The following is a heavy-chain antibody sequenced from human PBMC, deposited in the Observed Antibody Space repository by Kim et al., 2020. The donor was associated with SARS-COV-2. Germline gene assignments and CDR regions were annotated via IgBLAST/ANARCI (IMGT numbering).Heavy chain of an antibody. J-gene: IGHJ6*03. CDR2: ISSSGSTI. V-gene: IGHV3-11*01. Sequence: GGSLRLSCAASGFTFSDYYMSWIRQAPGKGLEWVSYISSSGSTIYYADSVKGRFTISRDNAKNSLYLQMNSLRAEDTAVYYCARESYDFWSFGYYYYYMDGWGKGTTVTVSS. CDR1: GFTFSDYY. D-gene: IGHD3-3*01. CDR3: ARESYDFWSFGYYYYYMDG.